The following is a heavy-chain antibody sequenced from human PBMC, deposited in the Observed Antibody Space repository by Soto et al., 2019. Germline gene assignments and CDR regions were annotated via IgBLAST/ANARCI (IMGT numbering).Heavy chain of an antibody. CDR3: ARPIYSYGLAFDI. Sequence: GASLKISCKGSGYSFTSYWISWVRQMPGKGLEWMGRIDPSDSYTNYSPSFQGHVTISADKSISTAYLQWSSLKASDTAMYYCARPIYSYGLAFDIWGQGTMVTVSS. CDR2: IDPSDSYT. CDR1: GYSFTSYW. J-gene: IGHJ3*02. D-gene: IGHD5-18*01. V-gene: IGHV5-10-1*01.